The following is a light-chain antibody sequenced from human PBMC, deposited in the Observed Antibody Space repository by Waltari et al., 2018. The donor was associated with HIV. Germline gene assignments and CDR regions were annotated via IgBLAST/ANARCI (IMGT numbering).Light chain of an antibody. Sequence: QSVLTQPPSLSGAPGQRVTISCTGSSSNIGAHFDVHWYQVLPGTAPKLRIFCNSHRPSGVPDRFSGSKSGTSASLAITGLQPEDEAEYFCQSFDNSLNGYVFGTGTTVIVL. CDR1: SSNIGAHFD. J-gene: IGLJ1*01. CDR3: QSFDNSLNGYV. CDR2: CNS. V-gene: IGLV1-40*01.